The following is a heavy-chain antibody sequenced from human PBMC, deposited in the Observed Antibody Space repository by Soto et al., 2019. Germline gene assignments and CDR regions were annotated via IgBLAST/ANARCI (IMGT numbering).Heavy chain of an antibody. D-gene: IGHD3-16*01. CDR2: IIPILGIA. J-gene: IGHJ6*02. V-gene: IGHV1-69*02. CDR3: ARNLPRLGGMDV. Sequence: QVQLVQSGAEVKKPGSSVKVSCKASGGTFSSYTISWVRQAPGQGLEWMGRIIPILGIANYAQKFQGRVTITADKATSTAYMELSSLRSEDTAVYYCARNLPRLGGMDVWGQGTTVTVSS. CDR1: GGTFSSYT.